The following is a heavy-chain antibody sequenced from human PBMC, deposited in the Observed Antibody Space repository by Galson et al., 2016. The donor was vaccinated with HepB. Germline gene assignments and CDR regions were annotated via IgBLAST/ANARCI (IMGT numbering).Heavy chain of an antibody. J-gene: IGHJ4*02. CDR2: MDTSNGNT. D-gene: IGHD6-6*01. CDR1: GYTFTSYA. V-gene: IGHV1-18*01. Sequence: SVKVSCKASGYTFTSYAISWVRQAPGQALECLGWMDTSNGNTNYAQKFQDRVTLTTETSTSTTYMELRGLISDDTAVYYCARHYSSTWPAGLIFDSWGPGTRVTVSS. CDR3: ARHYSSTWPAGLIFDS.